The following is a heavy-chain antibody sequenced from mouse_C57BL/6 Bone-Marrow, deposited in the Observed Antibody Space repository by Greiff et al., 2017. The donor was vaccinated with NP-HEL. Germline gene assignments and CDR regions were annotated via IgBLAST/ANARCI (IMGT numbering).Heavy chain of an antibody. D-gene: IGHD2-2*01. J-gene: IGHJ4*01. Sequence: QVQLQQPGAELVMPGASVKLSCKASGYTFTSYWMHWVKQRPGQGLEWIGEIDPSDSYTNYNQKFKGKSTLTVDKSSSTAYMQLSSLTSEDSAVYYCATRLFYYGCDGIYYAMDYWRQGTSVTVSS. CDR1: GYTFTSYW. CDR3: ATRLFYYGCDGIYYAMDY. V-gene: IGHV1-69*01. CDR2: IDPSDSYT.